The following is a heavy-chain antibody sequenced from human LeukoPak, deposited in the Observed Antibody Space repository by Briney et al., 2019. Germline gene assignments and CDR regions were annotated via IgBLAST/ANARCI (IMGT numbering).Heavy chain of an antibody. Sequence: ASVKVSCKASGYTFTSYDINWVRQATGQGLEWMGWMNPNSGNTGYAQKFQGRVTMTRNTSISTAYMELSSLRSEDTAVYYCARVLSVPGGDAFDIWGQGTMVTVSS. CDR2: MNPNSGNT. D-gene: IGHD4-23*01. J-gene: IGHJ3*02. CDR3: ARVLSVPGGDAFDI. V-gene: IGHV1-8*01. CDR1: GYTFTSYD.